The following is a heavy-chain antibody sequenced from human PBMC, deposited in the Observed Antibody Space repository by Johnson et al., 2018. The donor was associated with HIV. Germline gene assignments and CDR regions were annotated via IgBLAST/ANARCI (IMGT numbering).Heavy chain of an antibody. CDR3: AKDDAYSGYGYDAFDI. CDR2: ISGSGGST. J-gene: IGHJ3*02. CDR1: GFTFSSYA. V-gene: IGHV3-23*04. Sequence: VQLVESGGGVVHPGRSLRLSCAASGFTFSSYAMSWVRQAPGKGLEWVSAISGSGGSTYYADSVKGRFTISRDNSKNTLYLQMNSLRAEDTAVYYCAKDDAYSGYGYDAFDIWGQGTMVTVSS. D-gene: IGHD5-12*01.